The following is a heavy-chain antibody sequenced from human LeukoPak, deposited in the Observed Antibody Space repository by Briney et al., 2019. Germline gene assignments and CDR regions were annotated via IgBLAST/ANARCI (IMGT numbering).Heavy chain of an antibody. CDR1: GYTFTDYY. Sequence: ASVKVSCKASGYTFTDYYMHWVRQAPGQGLEWMGWINPNSGGTNYAQKFQGRVTMTRDMSISTAYMELSRLRSEDTAVYYCARDSSGSLTLGPWGQGTLVTVSS. V-gene: IGHV1-2*02. CDR2: INPNSGGT. D-gene: IGHD3-22*01. CDR3: ARDSSGSLTLGP. J-gene: IGHJ4*02.